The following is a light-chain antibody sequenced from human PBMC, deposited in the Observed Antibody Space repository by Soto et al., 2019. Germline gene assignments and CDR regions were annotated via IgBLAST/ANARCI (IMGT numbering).Light chain of an antibody. CDR1: SSNSGSGYE. Sequence: QSVLTQQPSVSGAPGQRVTISCTGSSSNSGSGYEVHWYQQLPGTAPKLLIYGNIYRPSGVPDRFSGSKSDTSVSLAITGLQAEDEADYHCQSYDSSLSGVVFGGGTKLTVL. CDR2: GNI. CDR3: QSYDSSLSGVV. J-gene: IGLJ2*01. V-gene: IGLV1-40*01.